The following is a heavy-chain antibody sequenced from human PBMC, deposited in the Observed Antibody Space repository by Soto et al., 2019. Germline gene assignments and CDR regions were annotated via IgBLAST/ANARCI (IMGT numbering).Heavy chain of an antibody. CDR3: ARDQVYCSGGSCYVAGY. Sequence: GESLRPSCKPSGFPFSTYWLHWVRKAPGKGLVWVSRINSDGSSTSYADSVKGRFTISRDNAKNTLYLQMNSLRAEDTAVYYCARDQVYCSGGSCYVAGYWGQGT. CDR1: GFPFSTYW. J-gene: IGHJ4*02. D-gene: IGHD2-15*01. CDR2: INSDGSST. V-gene: IGHV3-74*01.